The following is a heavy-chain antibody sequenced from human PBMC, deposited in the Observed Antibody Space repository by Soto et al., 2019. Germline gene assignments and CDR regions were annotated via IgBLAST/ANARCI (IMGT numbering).Heavy chain of an antibody. D-gene: IGHD3-22*01. J-gene: IGHJ4*02. CDR1: GYTFTNYY. CDR3: ARDPSSGYGVDY. Sequence: QVQLVQSGAEVKKPGASVKVSCKASGYTFTNYYMHWVRQAPGEGLEGMAIINPGGGSPSHAKKLQGRVTMASDTSTTKVYMDLTSLRFDDTAVYYCARDPSSGYGVDYWGQGTLVTVSS. V-gene: IGHV1-46*01. CDR2: INPGGGSP.